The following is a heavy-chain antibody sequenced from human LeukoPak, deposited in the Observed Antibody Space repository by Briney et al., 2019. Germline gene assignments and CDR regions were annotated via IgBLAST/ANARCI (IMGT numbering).Heavy chain of an antibody. CDR3: VRHLKYYYYGMDV. CDR1: GGSISGYY. CDR2: IYHSAST. J-gene: IGHJ6*02. Sequence: SETLSLTCTVSGGSISGYYWSWIRQPPGKGLEWIGYIYHSASTNYNPSLKSRVTISVDTSKNQFSLKLSSVTAADTAVYYCVRHLKYYYYGMDVWGQGTTVTVSS. V-gene: IGHV4-59*08.